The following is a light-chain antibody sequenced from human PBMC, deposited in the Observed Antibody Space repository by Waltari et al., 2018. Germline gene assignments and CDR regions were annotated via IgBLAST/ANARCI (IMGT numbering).Light chain of an antibody. J-gene: IGKJ2*01. V-gene: IGKV4-1*01. Sequence: DIVMTQSPDSLAVSLGERATINCKSSQSVLYSSNNKNYLSWYQKKPGQPLKLLVYLASTRESGVPDRFIGSGSGTDFTLTISSLQPEDFATYYCQQSYSTPPYTFGQGTKLEIK. CDR3: QQSYSTPPYT. CDR1: QSVLYSSNNKNY. CDR2: LAS.